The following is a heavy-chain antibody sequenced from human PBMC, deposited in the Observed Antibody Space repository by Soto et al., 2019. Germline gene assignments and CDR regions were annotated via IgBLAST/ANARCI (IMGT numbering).Heavy chain of an antibody. D-gene: IGHD6-6*01. Sequence: QVPLVQSGAEVKKPGSSVKVSCKASGGTFSSYTISWVRQAPGQGLEWMGRIIPILGIANYAQKFQGRVTITADKSTSTAYMELSSLRSEDTAVYYCAREVSSSSSNYDYWGQGTLVTVSS. CDR1: GGTFSSYT. CDR3: AREVSSSSSNYDY. J-gene: IGHJ4*02. V-gene: IGHV1-69*08. CDR2: IIPILGIA.